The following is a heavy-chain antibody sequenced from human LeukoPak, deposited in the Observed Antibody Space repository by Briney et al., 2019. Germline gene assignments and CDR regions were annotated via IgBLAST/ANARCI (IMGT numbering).Heavy chain of an antibody. V-gene: IGHV4-38-2*02. CDR1: GYSISSGYY. CDR3: AREESGWFGELSRFDP. D-gene: IGHD3-10*01. Sequence: SETLSLTCTVSGYSISSGYYWGWIRQPPGKGLEWIGSIYHSGSTYYNPSLKSRVTMSVDTSKNQFSLKLSSVTAADTAVYYCAREESGWFGELSRFDPWGQGTLVTVSS. J-gene: IGHJ5*02. CDR2: IYHSGST.